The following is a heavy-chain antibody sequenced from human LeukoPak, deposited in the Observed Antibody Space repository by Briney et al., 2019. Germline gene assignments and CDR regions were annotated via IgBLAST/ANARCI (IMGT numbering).Heavy chain of an antibody. Sequence: GGSLRLSCAASGFTFSSYIMSWVRQAPGKGLEWVSAITGRAIYGRGVTTYYADSVKGPFSISRDNSKNTLYLQMDSLRAEDTAVYYCAKDQSGAGLAFDIWGQGTMVTVSS. CDR1: GFTFSSYI. CDR2: ITGRAIYGRGVTT. D-gene: IGHD1-26*01. CDR3: AKDQSGAGLAFDI. J-gene: IGHJ3*02. V-gene: IGHV3-23*01.